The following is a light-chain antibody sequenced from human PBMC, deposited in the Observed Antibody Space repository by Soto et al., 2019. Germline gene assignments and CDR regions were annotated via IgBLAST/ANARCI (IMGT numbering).Light chain of an antibody. V-gene: IGKV3D-15*01. CDR2: GAS. CDR1: QSVSSSY. J-gene: IGKJ4*01. Sequence: EIALTQSPGTLSLSPGERATLSCRASQSVSSSYLAWYQQKPGQAPRLLIYGASTRATGIPARFSGSGSGTEFTLTISSLQSEDFAVYYCQQYNNWPPITFGGGTKVDIK. CDR3: QQYNNWPPIT.